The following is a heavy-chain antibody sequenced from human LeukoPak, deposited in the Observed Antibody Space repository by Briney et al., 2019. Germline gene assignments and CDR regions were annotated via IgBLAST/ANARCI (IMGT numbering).Heavy chain of an antibody. V-gene: IGHV4-34*01. J-gene: IGHJ3*02. CDR1: GGSFSGYY. D-gene: IGHD5-18*01. CDR3: ASGGERGYSYGFDAFDI. Sequence: SETLSLTCAVYGGSFSGYYWSWIRQPPGKGLEWIGEINHSGSTNYNPSLKSRVTISVDTSKNQFSLKLSSVTAADTAVYYCASGGERGYSYGFDAFDIWGQGTMVTVSS. CDR2: INHSGST.